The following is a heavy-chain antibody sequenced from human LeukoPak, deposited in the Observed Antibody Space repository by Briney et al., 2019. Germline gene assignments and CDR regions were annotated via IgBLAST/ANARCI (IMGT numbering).Heavy chain of an antibody. CDR1: GFTFSSYG. D-gene: IGHD3-16*01. V-gene: IGHV3-30*18. CDR2: ISYDGSNK. CDR3: AKSLLRLDYYYGMDV. Sequence: GGSLRLSCAASGFTFSSYGMHWVRQAPGKGLEWVAVISYDGSNKYYADSVKGRFTISRDNSKNTLYLQMNSLRAEDTAVYYRAKSLLRLDYYYGMDVWGQGTTVTVSS. J-gene: IGHJ6*02.